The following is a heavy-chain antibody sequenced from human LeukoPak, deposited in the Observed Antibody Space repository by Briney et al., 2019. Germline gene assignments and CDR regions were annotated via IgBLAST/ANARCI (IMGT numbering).Heavy chain of an antibody. J-gene: IGHJ4*02. CDR1: GGSISSYY. CDR3: ARHGVVRYFEWLKDGFDY. V-gene: IGHV4-4*09. Sequence: SETLSLTCTVVGGSISSYYWSWIRKPPGRGLEWVGYIYNSGITNKNPSLKSRVTISGDTSKNQFSLKWSSVTAADTAVYYCARHGVVRYFEWLKDGFDYWGQGTLVTVSS. CDR2: IYNSGIT. D-gene: IGHD3-9*01.